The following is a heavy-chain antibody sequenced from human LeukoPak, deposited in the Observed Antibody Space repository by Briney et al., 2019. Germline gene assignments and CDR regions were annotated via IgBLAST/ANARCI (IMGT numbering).Heavy chain of an antibody. J-gene: IGHJ3*02. D-gene: IGHD3-22*01. Sequence: QPGRSLRLSCAASGFTFSSYGMRWVRQAPGKGLEWVAVISYDGSNKYYADSVKRRFTISRDNSKKTLYLQMNSMRAEDTAVYYCAKSMEYYYDSSAWDAFDIWGQGTMVTVSS. CDR1: GFTFSSYG. CDR2: ISYDGSNK. CDR3: AKSMEYYYDSSAWDAFDI. V-gene: IGHV3-30*18.